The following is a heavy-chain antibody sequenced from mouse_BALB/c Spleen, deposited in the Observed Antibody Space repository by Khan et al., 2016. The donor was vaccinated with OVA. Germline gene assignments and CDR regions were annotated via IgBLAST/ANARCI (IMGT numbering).Heavy chain of an antibody. V-gene: IGHV2-3*01. Sequence: VQLQESGPGLVAPSQSLSITCTVSGFSLTSYGVSWVRQPPGKGLEWLGVIWGDGNTNYHSALISRLSISKDDSKSQVFLILNSLQTDDTATYDCAKIHYGYAWFAYWGQGTLVTVSA. CDR2: IWGDGNT. CDR1: GFSLTSYG. J-gene: IGHJ3*01. D-gene: IGHD2-2*01. CDR3: AKIHYGYAWFAY.